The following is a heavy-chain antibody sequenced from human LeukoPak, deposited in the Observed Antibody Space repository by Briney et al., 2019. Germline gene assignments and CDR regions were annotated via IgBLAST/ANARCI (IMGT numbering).Heavy chain of an antibody. Sequence: PSETLSLTCTVSGGSISSSSYYWGWIRQPPGKGLEWIGRIYTSGSTYYNPSLKSRVTISVDTSRNQFSLKLSSVTAADTAVYYCARSPAYCGGDCPTGGAFDIWGQGTMVTVSS. J-gene: IGHJ3*02. CDR1: GGSISSSSYY. D-gene: IGHD2-21*02. V-gene: IGHV4-39*01. CDR3: ARSPAYCGGDCPTGGAFDI. CDR2: IYTSGST.